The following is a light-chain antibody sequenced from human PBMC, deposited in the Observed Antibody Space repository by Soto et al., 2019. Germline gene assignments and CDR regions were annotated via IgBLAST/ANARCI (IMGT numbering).Light chain of an antibody. CDR1: SSDVGGYNY. Sequence: QSALTQPASVSGSPGQSITISCTGTSSDVGGYNYVSWYQQHPGKAPKLMIYDVSNRPSGVSNRFSGSKSGNTASLTISGLQAEDEADYYCSSYTSISTVVLGGGTKLTV. J-gene: IGLJ2*01. CDR2: DVS. CDR3: SSYTSISTVV. V-gene: IGLV2-14*01.